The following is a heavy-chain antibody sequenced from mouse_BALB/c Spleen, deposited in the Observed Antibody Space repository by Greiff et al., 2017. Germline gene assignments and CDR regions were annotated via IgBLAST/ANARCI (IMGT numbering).Heavy chain of an antibody. CDR2: ISDGGSYT. V-gene: IGHV5-4*02. J-gene: IGHJ3*01. Sequence: EVQLVESGGGLVKPGGSLKLSCAASGFTFSDYYMYWVRQTPEKRLEWVATISDGGSYTYYPDSVKGRCTISRDKAKNNLYLQMSSLKSEDTAMYYCARGEGSFAYWGQGTLVTVSA. CDR3: ARGEGSFAY. CDR1: GFTFSDYY.